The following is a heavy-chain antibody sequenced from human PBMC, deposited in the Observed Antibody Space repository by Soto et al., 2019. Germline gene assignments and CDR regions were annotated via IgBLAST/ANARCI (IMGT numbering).Heavy chain of an antibody. Sequence: QLQLQESGPGLVKPSETLSLTCTVPGGSISSSSYYWGWIRQPQGPGLEWIGSIYYRGSTYYNPSLKSRATISVDTSKNLLALKPGSVSAADTAVYCFATPMIYGSGWNYFDYWVQGTLVTGSS. D-gene: IGHD6-25*01. CDR2: IYYRGST. V-gene: IGHV4-39*01. CDR1: GGSISSSSYY. CDR3: ATPMIYGSGWNYFDY. J-gene: IGHJ4*02.